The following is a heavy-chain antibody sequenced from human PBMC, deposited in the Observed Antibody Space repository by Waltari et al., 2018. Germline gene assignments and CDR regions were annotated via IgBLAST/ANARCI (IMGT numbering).Heavy chain of an antibody. CDR2: LYSDGHT. V-gene: IGHV3-53*01. CDR1: GLTISDNY. CDR3: ARDLVHYFDY. D-gene: IGHD3-16*01. J-gene: IGHJ4*02. Sequence: EVQLVESGGGLIQPGGSLRLSCAASGLTISDNYMSWVRQAPGKGLEWVSVLYSDGHTYYADSVKGRFTISRDSSKNTLYLQMNSLRTEDTAVYYCARDLVHYFDYWGQGTLVTVSS.